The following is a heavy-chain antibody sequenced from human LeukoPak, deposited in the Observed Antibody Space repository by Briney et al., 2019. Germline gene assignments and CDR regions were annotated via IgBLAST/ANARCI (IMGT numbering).Heavy chain of an antibody. V-gene: IGHV3-74*01. J-gene: IGHJ5*02. D-gene: IGHD3-10*01. CDR3: ARGRGPYGWFDP. Sequence: GGSLRLSCEASGFTSSDYWMHWVRHAPGKGLVWVSRMNSAGTTTNYADSVKGRFTISRDTAKNTLYLQMNSLRAEDTAVYYCARGRGPYGWFDPWGQGTLVIVSS. CDR2: MNSAGTTT. CDR1: GFTSSDYW.